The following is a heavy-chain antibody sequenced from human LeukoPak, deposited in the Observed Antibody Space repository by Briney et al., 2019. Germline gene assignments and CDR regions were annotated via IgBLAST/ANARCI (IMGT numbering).Heavy chain of an antibody. D-gene: IGHD3-3*01. CDR3: ARHDGSRGYDFWSGYYDY. Sequence: PSETLSLTCTVSGGSISSSSYYWGWIRQPPGKGLEWIGSIYYSGSTYYNPSLKSRVTISVDTSKNQFSLKLSSVTAADTAVYYCARHDGSRGYDFWSGYYDYWGQGTLVTVSS. V-gene: IGHV4-39*01. CDR2: IYYSGST. CDR1: GGSISSSSYY. J-gene: IGHJ4*02.